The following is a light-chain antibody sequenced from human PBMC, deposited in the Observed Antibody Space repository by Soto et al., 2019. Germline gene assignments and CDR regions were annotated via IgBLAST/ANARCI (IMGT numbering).Light chain of an antibody. Sequence: DIQITQSPSSMSASVGDGVTITCRASQSISNYLSWYQQKPGKAPKLLIYDSSNLRSVVPSRFSGSGSGTDFTLTISSLQPEDFAPYYCQQSYIAPRTFGQGTKVEIK. J-gene: IGKJ2*01. V-gene: IGKV1-39*01. CDR2: DSS. CDR1: QSISNY. CDR3: QQSYIAPRT.